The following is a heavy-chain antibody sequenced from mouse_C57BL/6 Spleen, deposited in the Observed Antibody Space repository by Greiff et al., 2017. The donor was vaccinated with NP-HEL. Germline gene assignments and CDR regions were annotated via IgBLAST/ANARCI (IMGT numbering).Heavy chain of an antibody. Sequence: EVKLVESGGGLVKPGGSLKLSCAASGFTFSDYGMHWVRQAPEKGLEWVAYISSGSSTIYYADTVKGRFTISRDNAKNTLLLQMTSVRSEDTAMYYCARESLLRYYAMEYWGKGTAVTVSS. CDR3: ARESLLRYYAMEY. CDR2: ISSGSSTI. J-gene: IGHJ4*01. D-gene: IGHD1-2*01. V-gene: IGHV5-17*01. CDR1: GFTFSDYG.